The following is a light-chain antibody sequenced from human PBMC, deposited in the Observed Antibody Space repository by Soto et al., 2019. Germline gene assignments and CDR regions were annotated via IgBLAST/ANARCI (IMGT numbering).Light chain of an antibody. Sequence: DIPMTQSPSTLSASVGDRVTITCRASQSISTWLAWYQQKPGKAPKLLIYRASNLENGVPSRFSGSGSGTEFTLTISSLQPDDFATYYCQQYNSYSPSARFGQGTKLEIK. J-gene: IGKJ2*03. V-gene: IGKV1-5*03. CDR1: QSISTW. CDR3: QQYNSYSPSAR. CDR2: RAS.